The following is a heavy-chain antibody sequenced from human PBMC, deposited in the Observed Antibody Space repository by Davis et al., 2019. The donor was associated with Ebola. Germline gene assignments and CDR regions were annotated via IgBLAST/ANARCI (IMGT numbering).Heavy chain of an antibody. V-gene: IGHV1-18*01. CDR2: ISAYNGNT. Sequence: ASVKVSCKASGYTFTSYGISWVRQAPGQGLEWMGWISAYNGNTNYAQKLQGRVTMTTDTSTSSAYMELRSLRSDDTAVYYCARENIVVVPAAIGYYYYGMDVWGQGTTVTVSS. CDR3: ARENIVVVPAAIGYYYYGMDV. J-gene: IGHJ6*02. D-gene: IGHD2-2*02. CDR1: GYTFTSYG.